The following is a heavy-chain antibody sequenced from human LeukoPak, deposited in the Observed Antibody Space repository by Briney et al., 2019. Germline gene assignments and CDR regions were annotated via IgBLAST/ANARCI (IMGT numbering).Heavy chain of an antibody. Sequence: GGSLRLSCAASGFTFSSYAMHWVRQAPGKGLEWVAVISYDGSNKYYADSVKGRFTISRDNSKNTLYPQMNSLRAEDTAVYYCARDGGRQQTDAFDIWGQGTMVTVSS. CDR3: ARDGGRQQTDAFDI. V-gene: IGHV3-30-3*01. D-gene: IGHD3-16*01. CDR1: GFTFSSYA. J-gene: IGHJ3*02. CDR2: ISYDGSNK.